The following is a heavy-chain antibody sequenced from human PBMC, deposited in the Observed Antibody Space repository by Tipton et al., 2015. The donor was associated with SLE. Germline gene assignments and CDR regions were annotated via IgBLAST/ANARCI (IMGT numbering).Heavy chain of an antibody. CDR3: ARVRDDGPFDY. CDR1: GFSFSTSG. J-gene: IGHJ4*02. Sequence: RSLRLSCTTSGFSFSTSGMHWVRQAPGKGLEWVTFIRYDGSKTYSTDSVKGRFTISRDNSKNTLYLQMNSLRVEDTAVYYCARVRDDGPFDYWGQGTLVTVSS. CDR2: IRYDGSKT. V-gene: IGHV3-33*01. D-gene: IGHD5-24*01.